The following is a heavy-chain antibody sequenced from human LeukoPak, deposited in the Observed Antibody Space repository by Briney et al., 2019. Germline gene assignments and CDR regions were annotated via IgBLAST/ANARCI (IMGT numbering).Heavy chain of an antibody. CDR1: GYTLTELS. CDR2: FDPEDGET. J-gene: IGHJ3*02. CDR3: ATDISGIAPGAFDI. D-gene: IGHD3-3*02. V-gene: IGHV1-24*01. Sequence: ASVKVSRKVSGYTLTELSMHWVRQAPGKGLEWMGGFDPEDGETIYAQKFQGRVTMTEDTSTDTAYMELSSLRSEDTAVYYCATDISGIAPGAFDIWGQGTMVTVSS.